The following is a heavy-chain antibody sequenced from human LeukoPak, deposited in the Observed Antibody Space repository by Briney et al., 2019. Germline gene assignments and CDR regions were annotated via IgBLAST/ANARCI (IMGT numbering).Heavy chain of an antibody. CDR2: NYYSGST. D-gene: IGHD1-26*01. CDR1: GGFISSYY. CDR3: ARVNGELDY. V-gene: IGHV4-59*01. Sequence: SETLSLTCTVSGGFISSYYWRWMRQPPGKGREWIGYNYYSGSTNYNPSLKSRVTISVDTSKNQFSLKLSSVTAADTAVYYCARVNGELDYWGQGTLVTVSS. J-gene: IGHJ4*02.